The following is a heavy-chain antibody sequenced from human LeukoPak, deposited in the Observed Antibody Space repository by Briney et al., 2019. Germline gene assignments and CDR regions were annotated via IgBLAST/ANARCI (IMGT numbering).Heavy chain of an antibody. CDR3: ARDTVVPAAMKGFQH. J-gene: IGHJ1*01. V-gene: IGHV1-69*13. CDR2: IIPIFGTA. D-gene: IGHD2-2*01. Sequence: SVKLSCKASGGTFSSYAISWVRQAPGQGLEWMGGIIPIFGTANYAQKFQGRVTITADESTSTAYMELSSLRSEDTAVYYCARDTVVPAAMKGFQHWGQGTLVTVSS. CDR1: GGTFSSYA.